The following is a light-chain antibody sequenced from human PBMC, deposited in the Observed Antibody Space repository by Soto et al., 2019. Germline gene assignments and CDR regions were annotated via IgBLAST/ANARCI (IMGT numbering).Light chain of an antibody. Sequence: MTQSPSTLYVSPGDRVTIHCRASQSMNINLAWYQQKRGQAPKLLIYGASSLESGVPARFSGSGSGTEFTLTISSLQSEDFATYYCQQHNSYPITFGQGTRLEIK. CDR3: QQHNSYPIT. CDR1: QSMNIN. V-gene: IGKV1-17*01. J-gene: IGKJ5*01. CDR2: GAS.